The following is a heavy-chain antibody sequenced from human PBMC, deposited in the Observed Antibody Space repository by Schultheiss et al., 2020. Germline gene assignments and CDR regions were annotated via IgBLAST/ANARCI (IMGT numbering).Heavy chain of an antibody. V-gene: IGHV1-3*01. J-gene: IGHJ5*02. Sequence: ASVKVSCKASGYTFTSYAMHWVRQAPGQRLEWMGWINAGNGNTKYSQKFQGRVTITRDTSASTAYMELSSLRSEDTAVYYCARGTLYGSGSYYNNWFDPWGQGTLVTVSS. CDR1: GYTFTSYA. CDR2: INAGNGNT. D-gene: IGHD3-10*01. CDR3: ARGTLYGSGSYYNNWFDP.